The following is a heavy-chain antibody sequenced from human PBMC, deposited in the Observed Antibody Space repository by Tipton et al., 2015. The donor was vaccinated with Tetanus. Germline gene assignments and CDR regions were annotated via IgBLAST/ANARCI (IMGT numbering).Heavy chain of an antibody. J-gene: IGHJ5*02. D-gene: IGHD2-21*01. CDR3: ARDDFIRDSADT. CDR2: IWNDGSYK. CDR1: GFTFSTNA. Sequence: SLRLSCAASGFTFSTNAMHWVRQAPGKGLEWVAAIWNDGSYKYYADSVKGRFTISRDNSRNTLALQMTSLRVDDTGVYFCARDDFIRDSADTWGQGTLVVVSS. V-gene: IGHV3-33*01.